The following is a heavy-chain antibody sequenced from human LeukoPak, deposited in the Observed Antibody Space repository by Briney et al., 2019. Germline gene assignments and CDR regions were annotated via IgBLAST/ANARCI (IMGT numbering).Heavy chain of an antibody. CDR2: ISAYNGNT. V-gene: IGHV1-18*01. D-gene: IGHD2-21*02. CDR1: GYTFTSYG. Sequence: GASVKVSCKASGYTFTSYGISWVRQAPGQGLEWMGWISAYNGNTNYAQKLQGRVTMTTDTSTSTAYMELRSLRSDDTAAYYCARDHPAYCGGDCLYYFDYWGQGTLVTVSS. CDR3: ARDHPAYCGGDCLYYFDY. J-gene: IGHJ4*02.